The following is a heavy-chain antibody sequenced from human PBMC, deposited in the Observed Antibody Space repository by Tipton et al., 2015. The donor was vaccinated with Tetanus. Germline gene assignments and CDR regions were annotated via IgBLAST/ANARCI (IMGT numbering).Heavy chain of an antibody. V-gene: IGHV3-13*01. CDR3: AKAPRPLPLAGTPPDDYYYMDV. D-gene: IGHD6-19*01. J-gene: IGHJ6*03. CDR1: GFTFSDHD. CDR2: IGTLGDT. Sequence: SLRLSCAASGFTFSDHDMHWVRQPTGEGLEWVSSIGTLGDTYYAASVKGRFTTSRDNSKNTLYLQMSSLRAEDTALYYCAKAPRPLPLAGTPPDDYYYMDVWGKGTTVTVSS.